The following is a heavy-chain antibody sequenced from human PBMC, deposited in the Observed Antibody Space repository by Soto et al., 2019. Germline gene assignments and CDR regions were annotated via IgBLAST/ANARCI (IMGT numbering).Heavy chain of an antibody. J-gene: IGHJ6*02. D-gene: IGHD3-22*01. CDR1: GFTFSSYG. CDR2: IWYDGSNK. CDR3: ARADHYYDTSGYSELYYYYGMDV. Sequence: PGGSLRLSCAASGFTFSSYGMHWVRQAPGKGLEWVAVIWYDGSNKYYADSVKGRFTISRDNSKNTLYLQMNSLRAEDTAVYYCARADHYYDTSGYSELYYYYGMDVWGQGTTVTVSS. V-gene: IGHV3-33*01.